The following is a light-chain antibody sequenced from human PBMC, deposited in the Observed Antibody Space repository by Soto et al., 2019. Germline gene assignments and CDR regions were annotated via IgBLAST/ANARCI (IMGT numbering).Light chain of an antibody. J-gene: IGLJ3*02. Sequence: QSALTQPAPVSGSPGQSITISCTGTSSNIGSYNFVSWYQQRPGRAPKLMIFEATKRPSGVPPRFSGSKSGNTASLTISGLQAEDEADYYCCSYAGTSSWVFGGGTKVTVL. V-gene: IGLV2-23*01. CDR1: SSNIGSYNF. CDR2: EAT. CDR3: CSYAGTSSWV.